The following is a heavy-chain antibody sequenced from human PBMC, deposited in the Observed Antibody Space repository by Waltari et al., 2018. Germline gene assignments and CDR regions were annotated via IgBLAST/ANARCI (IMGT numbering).Heavy chain of an antibody. CDR2: IIPILGIA. D-gene: IGHD2-15*01. V-gene: IGHV1-69*10. CDR1: GGTFSSYA. CDR3: ARDRYCSGGSCYRAAFDI. J-gene: IGHJ3*02. Sequence: QVQLVQSGAEVKKPGSSVKVSCKASGGTFSSYAISWVRPAPGQGLEWMGGIIPILGIANYAQKFQGRVTITADKSTSTAYMELSSLRSEDTAVYYCARDRYCSGGSCYRAAFDIWGQGTMVTVSS.